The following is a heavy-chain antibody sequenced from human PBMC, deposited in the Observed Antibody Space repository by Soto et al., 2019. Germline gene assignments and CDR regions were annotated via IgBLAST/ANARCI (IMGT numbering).Heavy chain of an antibody. J-gene: IGHJ4*02. Sequence: EVQLVESGGGLVKPGGSLTLSCAASGFTFSKAWMGWVRQAPGKGLEWVGRIKSKTDGGTPDYAAPVKGRFTISRDDSKTTQYLQMSSLKTEDTAVYYCNTLGPGYNTYAFDYWGQGLLVTVSS. V-gene: IGHV3-15*01. D-gene: IGHD1-20*01. CDR3: NTLGPGYNTYAFDY. CDR2: IKSKTDGGTP. CDR1: GFTFSKAW.